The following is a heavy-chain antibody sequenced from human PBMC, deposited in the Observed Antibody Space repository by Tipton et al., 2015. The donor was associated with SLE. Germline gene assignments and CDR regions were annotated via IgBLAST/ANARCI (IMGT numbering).Heavy chain of an antibody. J-gene: IGHJ4*02. CDR3: ARDVPASGSHLLDS. CDR1: GYIFTGYY. Sequence: QLVQSGAEVKKPGASVKVSCKASGYIFTGYYLMWVRQAPGQGLEWMGWISPNNGAINYAQKFQGRVTMTRDTSTNTAYLELRSLTSDDTALYYCARDVPASGSHLLDSWGQGTLVTVSS. CDR2: ISPNNGAI. V-gene: IGHV1-2*02. D-gene: IGHD6-13*01.